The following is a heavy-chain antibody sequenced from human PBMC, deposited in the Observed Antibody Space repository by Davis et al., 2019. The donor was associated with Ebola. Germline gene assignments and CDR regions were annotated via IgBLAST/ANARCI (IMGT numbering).Heavy chain of an antibody. CDR3: AIWGASGWFLGY. Sequence: GESLKISCAASGFIFSSYSMNWVRQAPGKGLEWVSSISSSSSYIYYADSVKGRFTISRDNAKNSLYLQMNSLRAEDTAVYFYAIWGASGWFLGYWGQGTLVTVSS. CDR1: GFIFSSYS. D-gene: IGHD6-19*01. CDR2: ISSSSSYI. V-gene: IGHV3-21*01. J-gene: IGHJ4*02.